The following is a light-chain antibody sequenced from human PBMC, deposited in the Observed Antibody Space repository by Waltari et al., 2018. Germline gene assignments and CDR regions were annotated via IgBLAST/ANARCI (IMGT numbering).Light chain of an antibody. V-gene: IGKV4-1*01. CDR3: QQYFSTPWT. J-gene: IGKJ1*01. CDR1: QSLLYDSNNRNY. CDR2: WAY. Sequence: IVVTQSPDSLAVSLGERVTINCRSNQSLLYDSNNRNYLAWYQQKPGQPPRPLIYWAYKRQSGVPDRFTGSGSGTDFTLSISSLQAEDVAVYYCQQYFSTPWTFGHETAVEIK.